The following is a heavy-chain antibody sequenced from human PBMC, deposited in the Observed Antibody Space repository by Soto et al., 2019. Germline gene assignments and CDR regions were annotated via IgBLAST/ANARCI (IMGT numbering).Heavy chain of an antibody. CDR2: IYPGDSDT. CDR1: GYIFTSHW. V-gene: IGHV5-51*01. J-gene: IGHJ6*02. D-gene: IGHD3-10*01. CDR3: ARRVPSGSGADYYGMDV. Sequence: GESLKISCKGSGYIFTSHWIAWVRQVPGKGLEWMGIIYPGDSDTIYSPSFQGQVTFSVDKSISTVYLQWTTLKASDTAIYYCARRVPSGSGADYYGMDVWGQGTTVTV.